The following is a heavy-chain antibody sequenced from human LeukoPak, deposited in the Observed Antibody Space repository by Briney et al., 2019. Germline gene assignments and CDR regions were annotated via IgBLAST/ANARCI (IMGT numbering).Heavy chain of an antibody. CDR3: ARDLEQQLLTYFDY. D-gene: IGHD6-13*01. Sequence: GGSLRLSCAASGFTFSSFWMHWVRQAPGKGLVWVSRIKSDGSTNYADSVKGRFTISRDNAKNTVSLQMNSLRVEDTGVYYCARDLEQQLLTYFDYWGQGTLVTVSS. CDR1: GFTFSSFW. J-gene: IGHJ4*02. CDR2: IKSDGST. V-gene: IGHV3-74*01.